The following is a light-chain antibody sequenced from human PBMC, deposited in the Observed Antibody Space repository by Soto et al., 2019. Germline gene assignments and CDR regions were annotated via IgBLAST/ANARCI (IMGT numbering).Light chain of an antibody. V-gene: IGLV2-14*01. Sequence: QSVLTQPASVSGSPGQSIAISCTGTSSDVGGYSYVSWYQQQPGKAPKLVISDVSNRPSGVSDRFSGSKSGNTASLTISGLQSEDEADYYCASYTTSSTYVFVTGTKLTVL. CDR1: SSDVGGYSY. CDR3: ASYTTSSTYV. J-gene: IGLJ1*01. CDR2: DVS.